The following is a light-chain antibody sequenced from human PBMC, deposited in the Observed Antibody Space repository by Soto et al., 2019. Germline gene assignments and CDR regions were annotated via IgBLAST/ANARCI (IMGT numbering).Light chain of an antibody. CDR1: QSVASSF. Sequence: EIVLTQSPGTLSLSPGERATLSCRASQSVASSFLAWYQQKPGQAPRLLIYGASSRATGIPDRFSGSGSGTDFTLTITRLEPEDFAVYYCQQFATSPFTCGPGTIVDVK. CDR3: QQFATSPFT. J-gene: IGKJ3*01. V-gene: IGKV3-20*01. CDR2: GAS.